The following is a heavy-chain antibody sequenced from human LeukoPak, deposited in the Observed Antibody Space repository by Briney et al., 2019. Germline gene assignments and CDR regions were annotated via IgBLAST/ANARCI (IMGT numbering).Heavy chain of an antibody. V-gene: IGHV3-7*01. CDR2: IKQDGSEK. CDR3: ARDQNGADFDY. CDR1: GFTFSSYW. D-gene: IGHD2-8*01. Sequence: GGSLRLSCAASGFTFSSYWMSWVRQATGKGLEWVANIKQDGSEKYYVDSVKGRFTISRDNAKNSLYLQMNSLRAEDTAVFYCARDQNGADFDYWGQGTLVTVFS. J-gene: IGHJ4*02.